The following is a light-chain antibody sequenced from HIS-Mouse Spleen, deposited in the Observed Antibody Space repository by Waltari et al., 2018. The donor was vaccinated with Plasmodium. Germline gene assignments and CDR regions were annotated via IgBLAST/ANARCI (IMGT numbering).Light chain of an antibody. J-gene: IGLJ2*01. V-gene: IGLV2-8*01. CDR1: SSAVGGYNY. CDR2: EVS. Sequence: QSALTQPPSASGSPGQSVTIPCTAPSSAVGGYNYVPWYQQHPGKAPKLMIYEVSKRPSGVPDRFSGSKSGNTASLTVSGLQAEDEADYYCSSYAGSNNLVFGGGTKLTVL. CDR3: SSYAGSNNLV.